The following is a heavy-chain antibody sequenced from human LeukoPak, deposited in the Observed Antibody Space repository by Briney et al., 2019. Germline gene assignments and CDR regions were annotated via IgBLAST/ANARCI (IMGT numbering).Heavy chain of an antibody. J-gene: IGHJ6*03. V-gene: IGHV3-66*01. CDR3: ARVEYSSSWYDYYYMDV. CDR1: GFTVSSNY. CDR2: IYTSGST. D-gene: IGHD6-13*01. Sequence: GGSLRLSCAASGFTVSSNYMTWVRQAPGRGLEWVSIIYTSGSTYYADSVKGTFTISRDNSKNAVYLQMNSLRAEDTAVYYCARVEYSSSWYDYYYMDVWGKGTTVTVSS.